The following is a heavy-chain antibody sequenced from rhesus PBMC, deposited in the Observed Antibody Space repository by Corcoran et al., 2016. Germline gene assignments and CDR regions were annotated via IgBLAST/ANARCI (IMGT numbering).Heavy chain of an antibody. Sequence: QVQLQESGPGLVKPSETLSLTCDVSGASISTYCCSWTRQTPVTGPEGIGEINGNWDDNYPNQSIKRRVTMSKDASKNQLYLKLSSVTVADTAVYYGVRDSLITKSAGDYWGQGLLVTVSS. V-gene: IGHV4-80*01. CDR2: INGNWDDN. J-gene: IGHJ4*01. CDR1: GASISTYC. D-gene: IGHD4-11*01. CDR3: VRDSLITKSAGDY.